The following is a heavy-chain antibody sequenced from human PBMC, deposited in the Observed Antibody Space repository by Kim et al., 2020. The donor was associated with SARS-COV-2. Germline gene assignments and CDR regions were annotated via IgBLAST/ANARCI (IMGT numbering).Heavy chain of an antibody. CDR1: GFTFSSYS. Sequence: GESLKISCTASGFTFSSYSMNWVRQAPGKGLEWISFISNNHSPTYYADSVKGRFTISRDNAKNSLYLQMNSLRAEDTAVYYCARSRPLRGITFDYWGQGSLVTVSS. J-gene: IGHJ4*02. V-gene: IGHV3-48*04. CDR2: ISNNHSPT. CDR3: ARSRPLRGITFDY. D-gene: IGHD3-10*01.